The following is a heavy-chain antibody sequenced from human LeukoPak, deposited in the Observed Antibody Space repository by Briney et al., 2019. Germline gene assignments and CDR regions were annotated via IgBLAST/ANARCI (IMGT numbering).Heavy chain of an antibody. J-gene: IGHJ4*02. CDR3: ARDLFSGAEMATLDY. CDR2: INGNGDYT. D-gene: IGHD5-24*01. V-gene: IGHV3-64*01. CDR1: GFVFSTYA. Sequence: GGSLRLSXAASGFVFSTYAIHWVSHVPGKGLEYVSGINGNGDYTDYANSVKGRFTISRDNFKNTVYLQMGSLRAEDMAVYYCARDLFSGAEMATLDYWGQGTLVTVSS.